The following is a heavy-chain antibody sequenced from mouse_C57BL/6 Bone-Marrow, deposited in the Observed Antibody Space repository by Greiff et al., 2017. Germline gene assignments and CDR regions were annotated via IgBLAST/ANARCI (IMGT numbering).Heavy chain of an antibody. J-gene: IGHJ2*01. CDR1: GYTFTSYW. CDR2: IHPNSGST. V-gene: IGHV1-64*01. Sequence: QVQLQQSGAELVKPGASVKLSCTASGYTFTSYWMHWVKQRPGQGLEWIGMIHPNSGSTNYNEKFKSKATLTVDKSSSTAYMQLSSLTSEDSAVDYCARDYYYGSSPYWGQGTTLTVSS. CDR3: ARDYYYGSSPY. D-gene: IGHD1-1*01.